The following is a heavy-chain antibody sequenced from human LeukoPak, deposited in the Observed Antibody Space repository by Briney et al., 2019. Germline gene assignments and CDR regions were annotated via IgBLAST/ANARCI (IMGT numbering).Heavy chain of an antibody. Sequence: GGSLRLSCAASGFTFSSYGMHWVRQATGKGLEWVSAIGTAGDPYYPGSVKGRFTISRENAKNSLYLQMNSLRAGDTAVYYCAREGAAAGVWYFDLWGRGTLVTVSS. CDR1: GFTFSSYG. CDR2: IGTAGDP. V-gene: IGHV3-13*05. D-gene: IGHD6-13*01. CDR3: AREGAAAGVWYFDL. J-gene: IGHJ2*01.